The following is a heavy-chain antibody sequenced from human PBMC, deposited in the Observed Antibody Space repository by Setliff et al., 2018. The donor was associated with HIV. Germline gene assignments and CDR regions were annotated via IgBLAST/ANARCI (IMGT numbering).Heavy chain of an antibody. CDR3: ARDLHANYHVVDI. CDR2: IYNSGGT. CDR1: GGSISTGGYY. D-gene: IGHD2-15*01. Sequence: SETLSLTCTVSGGSISTGGYYWSWIRQHPGKGLEWIGYIYNSGGTYYNPSLQSRLTMSADTSKNQLYLKINSVTAADTAVYFCARDLHANYHVVDIWGPGTMVTVSS. V-gene: IGHV4-31*03. J-gene: IGHJ3*02.